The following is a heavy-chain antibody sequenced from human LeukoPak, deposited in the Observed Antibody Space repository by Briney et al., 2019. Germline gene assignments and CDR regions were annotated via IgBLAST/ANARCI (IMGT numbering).Heavy chain of an antibody. V-gene: IGHV4-34*01. J-gene: IGHJ6*03. CDR3: ARTAKNYYYYYMDV. D-gene: IGHD5-18*01. Sequence: PSETLSLTCAVYGGSFSGYYWSWIRQPPGKGLEWIGEINHSRSTKYNPSLKSRVTISVDTSKNQFSLKMSSVTAADTAVYYCARTAKNYYYYYMDVWVKGTTVTVSS. CDR2: INHSRST. CDR1: GGSFSGYY.